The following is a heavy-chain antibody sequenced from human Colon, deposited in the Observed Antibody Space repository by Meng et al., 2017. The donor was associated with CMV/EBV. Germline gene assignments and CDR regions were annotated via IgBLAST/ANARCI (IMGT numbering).Heavy chain of an antibody. CDR3: AKYEDIVVVPAAIRAYYYYYGMDV. Sequence: GESLKISCSASGFTFNTFGMHWVRQAPGKGLEWVSAISGSGGSTYYADSVKGRFTISRDNSKNTLYLQMNSLRAEDTAVYYCAKYEDIVVVPAAIRAYYYYYGMDVWGQGTTVTVSS. CDR1: GFTFNTFG. CDR2: ISGSGGST. J-gene: IGHJ6*02. V-gene: IGHV3-23*01. D-gene: IGHD2-2*02.